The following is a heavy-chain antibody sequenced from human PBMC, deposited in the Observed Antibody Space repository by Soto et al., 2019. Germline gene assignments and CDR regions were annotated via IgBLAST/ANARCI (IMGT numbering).Heavy chain of an antibody. CDR1: GLTFSNAW. Sequence: GGSLRLSCAASGLTFSNAWMNWVRQAPGNGLEWVGRIKSKTDGGTTDYAAPVKGRFTISRDDSKNTLYLQMDSLKTEDTAVYYCTTDLGDYDFWSGYYGYWGQGTLVTVSS. CDR3: TTDLGDYDFWSGYYGY. V-gene: IGHV3-15*07. J-gene: IGHJ4*02. D-gene: IGHD3-3*01. CDR2: IKSKTDGGTT.